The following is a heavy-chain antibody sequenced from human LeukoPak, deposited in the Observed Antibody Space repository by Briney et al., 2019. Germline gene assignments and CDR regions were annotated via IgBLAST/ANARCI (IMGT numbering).Heavy chain of an antibody. CDR1: GDTFSSFA. CDR3: ARVTVRGVIRPGRGTQMGY. D-gene: IGHD3-10*01. CDR2: IIPLFGTA. V-gene: IGHV1-69*05. Sequence: ASVKVSCKASGDTFSSFAVSWVRQAPGQGLEWMGRIIPLFGTADYAQRYQGRVTITRNTSISTAYMELSSLRSEDTAVYYCARVTVRGVIRPGRGTQMGYWGQGTLVTVSS. J-gene: IGHJ4*02.